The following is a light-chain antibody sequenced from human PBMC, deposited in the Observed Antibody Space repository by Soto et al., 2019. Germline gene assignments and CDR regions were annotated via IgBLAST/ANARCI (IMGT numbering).Light chain of an antibody. Sequence: IVMTQSPATLSVSPGERATLSCRASQSVNTKYLAWYQQKPGQAPRLLISGVSSRATGIPDRFSGSGSGTDFILTISRVEPEDFAVYYCQQFGTSSLVTFGPGTKVDIK. V-gene: IGKV3-20*01. CDR3: QQFGTSSLVT. CDR2: GVS. CDR1: QSVNTKY. J-gene: IGKJ3*01.